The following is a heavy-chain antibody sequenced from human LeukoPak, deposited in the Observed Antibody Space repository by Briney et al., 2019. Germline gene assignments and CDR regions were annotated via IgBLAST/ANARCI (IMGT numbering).Heavy chain of an antibody. V-gene: IGHV3-23*01. CDR3: ARGRSGSYYDY. CDR2: ISPGGGTT. J-gene: IGHJ4*02. Sequence: PGGSLRLSCAVSGFAFGSEAMSWVRQSPARGLEWVASISPGGGTTYYADYVKGRFIISRDNSNNTLFVQMNSLRAEDTAVYYCARGRSGSYYDYWGQGTLVTVSS. CDR1: GFAFGSEA. D-gene: IGHD1-26*01.